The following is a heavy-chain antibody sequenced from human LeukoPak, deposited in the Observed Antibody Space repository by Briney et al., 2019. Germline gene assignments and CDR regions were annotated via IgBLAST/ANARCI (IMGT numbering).Heavy chain of an antibody. V-gene: IGHV3-23*01. CDR3: AKHLSITMIVVVIVYSFDY. CDR2: ISGSGGST. J-gene: IGHJ4*02. CDR1: GFTFSSYG. Sequence: PPGGSLRLSCAASGFTFSSYGMHWVRQAPGKGLEWVSAISGSGGSTYYADSVKGRFTISRDNSKNTLYLQMNSLRAEDTAVYYCAKHLSITMIVVVIVYSFDYWGQGTLVTVSS. D-gene: IGHD3-22*01.